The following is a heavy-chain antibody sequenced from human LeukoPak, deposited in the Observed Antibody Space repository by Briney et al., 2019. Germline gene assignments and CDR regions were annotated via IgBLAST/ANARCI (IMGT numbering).Heavy chain of an antibody. J-gene: IGHJ5*02. V-gene: IGHV1-18*01. CDR2: ISAYNGNT. D-gene: IGHD1-26*01. CDR1: GGTFSSYA. CDR3: ARDHRYSGSYFWFDP. Sequence: GASVKVSCKASGGTFSSYAISWVRQAPGQGLEWMGWISAYNGNTNYAQKLQGRVTMTTDTSTSTAYMELRSLRSDDTAVYYCARDHRYSGSYFWFDPWGQGTLVTVSS.